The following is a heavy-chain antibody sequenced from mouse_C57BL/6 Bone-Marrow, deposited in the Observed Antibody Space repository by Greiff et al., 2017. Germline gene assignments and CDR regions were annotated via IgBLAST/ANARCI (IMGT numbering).Heavy chain of an antibody. J-gene: IGHJ2*01. D-gene: IGHD1-1*01. CDR1: GYTFTSYW. CDR2: IYPGNSDT. Sequence: VQLKESGTVLARPGASVKMSCKTSGYTFTSYWMHWVKQRPGQGLEWIGAIYPGNSDTSYNQKFKGKAKLTAVTSASTAYMELSSLTNEDSAVYYCTRDAPFTTVVADYFDYWGQGTTLTVSS. CDR3: TRDAPFTTVVADYFDY. V-gene: IGHV1-5*01.